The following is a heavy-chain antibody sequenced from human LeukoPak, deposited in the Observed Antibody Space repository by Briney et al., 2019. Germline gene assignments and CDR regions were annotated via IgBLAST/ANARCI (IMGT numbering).Heavy chain of an antibody. J-gene: IGHJ6*03. CDR3: ARDPYNGNYGDSYCYYMDV. CDR1: GFTFSSYN. CDR2: ITTSSTYT. V-gene: IGHV3-21*01. Sequence: NPGGSLRLSCAASGFTFSSYNMNWVRQAPGKGLEWVSSITTSSTYTFYADSVKGRFTISRDNAKNSLYLQMNSLRAEDTAIYYCARDPYNGNYGDSYCYYMDVWGKGTTVTVSS. D-gene: IGHD1-26*01.